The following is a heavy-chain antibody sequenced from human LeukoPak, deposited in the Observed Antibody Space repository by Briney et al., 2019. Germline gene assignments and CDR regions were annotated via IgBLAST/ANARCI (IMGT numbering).Heavy chain of an antibody. V-gene: IGHV3-9*01. CDR2: ISWNSGSI. D-gene: IGHD6-19*01. J-gene: IGHJ4*02. CDR3: AKSAIAVAGFSDY. Sequence: SLRLSCAASGFTFDDYAMHWVRHAPGKGLEWVSGISWNSGSIGYADSVKGRFTISRDNAKNSLYLQMNSLRAEDTALYYCAKSAIAVAGFSDYWGQGTLVTVSS. CDR1: GFTFDDYA.